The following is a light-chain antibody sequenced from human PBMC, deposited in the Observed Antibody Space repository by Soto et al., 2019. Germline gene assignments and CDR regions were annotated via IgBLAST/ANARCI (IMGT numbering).Light chain of an antibody. CDR3: QQYDSLPFT. Sequence: DTQMTQSPSALSASIGDRVTITCQASQDISNCLNWYQQKPGKAPQLLIYYASKLETGVPLRFSGSGSGTDFSLTISSLQPEDIAPFYCQQYDSLPFTFGQGTNLEIK. J-gene: IGKJ2*01. V-gene: IGKV1-33*01. CDR1: QDISNC. CDR2: YAS.